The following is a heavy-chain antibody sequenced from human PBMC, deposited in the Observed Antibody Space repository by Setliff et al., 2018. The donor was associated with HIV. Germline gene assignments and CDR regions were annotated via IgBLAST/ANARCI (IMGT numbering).Heavy chain of an antibody. Sequence: LSLTCVVYGGSFSDYYWGWIRQPPGKGLEWLANVYYSGGTYYNPSLRSRVTISVDTSTNQFSLNLASVTAADTAVYYCTRRFEKWLAFDYWGQGTLVTVSS. CDR1: GGSFSDYY. CDR2: VYYSGGT. D-gene: IGHD6-19*01. J-gene: IGHJ4*02. CDR3: TRRFEKWLAFDY. V-gene: IGHV4-34*01.